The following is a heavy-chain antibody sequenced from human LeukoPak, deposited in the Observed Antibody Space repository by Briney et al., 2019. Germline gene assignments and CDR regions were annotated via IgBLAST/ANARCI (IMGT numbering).Heavy chain of an antibody. V-gene: IGHV4-34*01. CDR2: INHSGST. J-gene: IGHJ6*03. CDR3: ARGSSSHVAYYYYYYYMDV. D-gene: IGHD6-6*01. CDR1: GGSFSGYY. Sequence: PSETLSLTCAVYGGSFSGYYWSWIRQPPGKGLEWIGEINHSGSTNYNPSLKSRVTISVDTSKNQFSLKLSSVTAADTAVYYCARGSSSHVAYYYYYYYMDVWGKGTTVTVSS.